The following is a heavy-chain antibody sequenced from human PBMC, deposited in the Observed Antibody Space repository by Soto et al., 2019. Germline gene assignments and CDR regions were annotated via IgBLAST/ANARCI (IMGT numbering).Heavy chain of an antibody. CDR2: IIPIFGTA. J-gene: IGHJ4*02. Sequence: QVQLVQSGAEVKKSGSSVKVSCKASGGTFSSYAISWVRQAPGQGLEWMGGIIPIFGTANYAQKFQGRVTITADESTSTAYMELSSLRSEDTAVYYCAREGAYGAAAGTVAYWGQGTLVTVSS. CDR3: AREGAYGAAAGTVAY. V-gene: IGHV1-69*01. D-gene: IGHD6-13*01. CDR1: GGTFSSYA.